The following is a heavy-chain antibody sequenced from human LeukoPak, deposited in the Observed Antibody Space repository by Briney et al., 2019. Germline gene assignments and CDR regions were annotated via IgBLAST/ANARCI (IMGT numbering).Heavy chain of an antibody. CDR2: IYYSGGT. CDR1: GGSISSYY. Sequence: SETLSLTCTVSGGSISSYYWSWIRQPPGKGLEWIGYIYYSGGTNYNPSLKSPVTISVDTSMNQFSLKLTSVTAADTAVYYCARGMVDYFYYMDVWGNGATVTVSS. CDR3: ARGMVDYFYYMDV. V-gene: IGHV4-59*01. J-gene: IGHJ6*03. D-gene: IGHD3-10*01.